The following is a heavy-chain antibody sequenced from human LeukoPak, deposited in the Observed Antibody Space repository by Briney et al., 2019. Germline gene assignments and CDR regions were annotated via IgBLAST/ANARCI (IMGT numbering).Heavy chain of an antibody. CDR3: ARDLVTVTKGFDI. V-gene: IGHV4-59*11. CDR2: ISYIGST. D-gene: IGHD4-17*01. J-gene: IGHJ3*02. CDR1: DDSFSSHY. Sequence: SETLSLTCAVSDDSFSSHYWTWVRQPPGKGLEWIGYISYIGSTNYNPSLKSRVTISIDTSKNQFSLKLSSVAAADTAVYFCARDLVTVTKGFDIWGQGTMVSVSS.